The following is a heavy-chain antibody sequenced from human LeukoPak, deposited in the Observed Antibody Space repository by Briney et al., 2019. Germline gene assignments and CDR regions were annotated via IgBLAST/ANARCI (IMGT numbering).Heavy chain of an antibody. V-gene: IGHV1-46*01. CDR3: ARATPDTVLVGRPYLSTFDY. CDR1: GYTFTTYY. Sequence: GASVKVSCKASGYTFTTYYMHWVRQAPGQGLGRTGIINPSGGSTSYAQNFQGRVTMTRDTSTSTVYMELSSLRSEDTAVYYCARATPDTVLVGRPYLSTFDYWGQGTQVTVSS. J-gene: IGHJ4*02. CDR2: INPSGGST. D-gene: IGHD4-17*01.